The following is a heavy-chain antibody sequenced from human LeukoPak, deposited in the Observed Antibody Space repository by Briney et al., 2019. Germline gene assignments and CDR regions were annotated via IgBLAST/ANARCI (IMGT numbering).Heavy chain of an antibody. V-gene: IGHV1-8*01. Sequence: GASVKVSCKASGYTFTSHDINWVRQATGQGLEWMGWMNPKSGNTGYAQKFQGRVTMTRNTSISTAYMELSSLTSEDTAVYYCARKEYSSPSDYWGQGTLVTVSS. CDR1: GYTFTSHD. D-gene: IGHD6-13*01. CDR3: ARKEYSSPSDY. CDR2: MNPKSGNT. J-gene: IGHJ4*02.